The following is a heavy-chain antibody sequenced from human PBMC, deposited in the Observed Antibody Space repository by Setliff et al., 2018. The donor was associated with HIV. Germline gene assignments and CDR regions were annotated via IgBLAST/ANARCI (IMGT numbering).Heavy chain of an antibody. V-gene: IGHV3-23*01. CDR1: GFTFSSYA. CDR3: AKDWAREAVAGFPYYFDY. D-gene: IGHD6-19*01. Sequence: GESLKISCAASGFTFSSYAMSWVRQAPGKGLEWVSAISGSGGSTYYADSVKGRFTISRDSSKNTLYLQMNSLRAEDTAVYYCAKDWAREAVAGFPYYFDYWGQGTLVTVSS. CDR2: ISGSGGST. J-gene: IGHJ4*02.